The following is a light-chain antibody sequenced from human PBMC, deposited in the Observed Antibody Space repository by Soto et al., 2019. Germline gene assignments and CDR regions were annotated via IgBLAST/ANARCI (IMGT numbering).Light chain of an antibody. V-gene: IGKV3-20*01. CDR3: QQYGSSPRT. CDR2: GAS. CDR1: RGVSANY. Sequence: ENLLTQSPGTLSLSPGEGATLSCRASRGVSANYLAWHQQKPGQAPTLLIYGASIRAAGIPDRFSGSGSGTDFTLTIRRLEPDDFAVYYCQQYGSSPRTFGQGTKVDIK. J-gene: IGKJ1*01.